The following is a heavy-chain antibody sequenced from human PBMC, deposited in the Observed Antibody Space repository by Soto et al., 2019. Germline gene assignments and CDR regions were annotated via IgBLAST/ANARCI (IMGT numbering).Heavy chain of an antibody. Sequence: QVQLVQSGAEVKKPGASVKVSCKASGYTFTSYGISWVRQAPGQGLEWMGWISADNGNTNYAQKFQGRVTMTTDTSTSRGYMELRSLRSDDTAVYYCARDRLVAVAGTGYWGQGTLVTVSS. CDR2: ISADNGNT. J-gene: IGHJ4*02. CDR3: ARDRLVAVAGTGY. V-gene: IGHV1-18*04. D-gene: IGHD6-19*01. CDR1: GYTFTSYG.